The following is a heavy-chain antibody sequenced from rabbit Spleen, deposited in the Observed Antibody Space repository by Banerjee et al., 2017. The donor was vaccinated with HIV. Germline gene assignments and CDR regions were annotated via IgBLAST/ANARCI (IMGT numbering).Heavy chain of an antibody. J-gene: IGHJ4*01. CDR1: GFSFSSGYD. CDR2: IYIGSSGST. Sequence: QSLEESGGDLVKPGASLTLTCTASGFSFSSGYDMCWVRQAPGKGLEWIACIYIGSSGSTWYASWVNGRFTISKTSSTTVTLQMTSLTAADTATYFCARDGYTGNTGAAYFNLWGQGTLSPS. D-gene: IGHD1-1*01. V-gene: IGHV1S40*01. CDR3: ARDGYTGNTGAAYFNL.